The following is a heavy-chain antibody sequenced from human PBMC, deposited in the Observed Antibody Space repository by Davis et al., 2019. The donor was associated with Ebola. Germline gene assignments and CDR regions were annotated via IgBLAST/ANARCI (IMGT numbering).Heavy chain of an antibody. CDR2: IYPGDSDT. CDR1: GYSFSRYW. Sequence: GESLKISCQTSGYSFSRYWIGWVRQMPGKGLKWMGMIYPGDSDTRYSPSFQGQVTISADNSISTAYLQWNNLKASDTAIYYCARLQAVADTYLDYWGQGTLVTVSS. CDR3: ARLQAVADTYLDY. V-gene: IGHV5-51*01. D-gene: IGHD6-19*01. J-gene: IGHJ4*02.